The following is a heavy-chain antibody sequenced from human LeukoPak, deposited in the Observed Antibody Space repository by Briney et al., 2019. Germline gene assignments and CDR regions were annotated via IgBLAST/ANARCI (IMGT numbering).Heavy chain of an antibody. Sequence: PGGSLRLSCAASGFTVSSNYMSWVRQAPGKGLEWVSVIYSGGSTYYADSVKGRFTISRDNSKNTLYLQMNSLRAEDTAVYYCARSRVSGSPHYWGQGTLVTVSS. CDR2: IYSGGST. CDR1: GFTVSSNY. V-gene: IGHV3-66*01. J-gene: IGHJ4*02. D-gene: IGHD3-10*01. CDR3: ARSRVSGSPHY.